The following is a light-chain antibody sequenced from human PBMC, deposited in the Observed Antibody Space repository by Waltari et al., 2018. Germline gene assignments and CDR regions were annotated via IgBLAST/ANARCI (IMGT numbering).Light chain of an antibody. V-gene: IGLV2-8*01. CDR2: EVT. J-gene: IGLJ2*01. CDR3: TSYAGSNNVV. Sequence: QSALTQPPSASGSPGQSVTISCTGTSSDVSNYNYVPWYQHHPGKAPKLTLYEVTKRPSGIPDRFSGSKSGNTASLTISGLQAEDEASYYCTSYAGSNNVVFGGGTKVTVL. CDR1: SSDVSNYNY.